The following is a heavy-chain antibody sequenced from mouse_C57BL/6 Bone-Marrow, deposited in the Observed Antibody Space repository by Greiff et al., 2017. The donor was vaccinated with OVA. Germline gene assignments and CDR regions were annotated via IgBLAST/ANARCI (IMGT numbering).Heavy chain of an antibody. D-gene: IGHD1-3*01. Sequence: QVQLQQPGTDLVKPGASVKLSCKASGYTFTSYWMHWVKQRPGQGLEWIGNINPSNGGTNYNEMFKSKATLTVEKSSSAAYMQLSSLTSEDSEVYDCARSGVNLAWFAYWGQGTLVTVSA. CDR1: GYTFTSYW. CDR3: ARSGVNLAWFAY. J-gene: IGHJ3*01. V-gene: IGHV1-53*01. CDR2: INPSNGGT.